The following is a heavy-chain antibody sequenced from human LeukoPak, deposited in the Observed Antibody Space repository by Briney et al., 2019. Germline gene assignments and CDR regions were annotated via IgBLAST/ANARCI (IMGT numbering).Heavy chain of an antibody. CDR2: IYYSGST. CDR3: ARGHVDTAMGDAFDI. D-gene: IGHD5-18*01. V-gene: IGHV4-59*01. Sequence: SETLSPTCTVSGGSISSYYWSWIRQPPGRGLEWIGYIYYSGSTNYNPSLKSRVTISVDTSKNQFSLKLSSVTAADTAVYYCARGHVDTAMGDAFDIWGQGTMVTVSS. J-gene: IGHJ3*02. CDR1: GGSISSYY.